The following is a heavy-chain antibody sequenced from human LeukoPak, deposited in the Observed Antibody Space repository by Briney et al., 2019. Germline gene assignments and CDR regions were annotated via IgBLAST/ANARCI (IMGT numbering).Heavy chain of an antibody. V-gene: IGHV3-74*01. Sequence: GGSLRLSCAASGFTFSSYWMHWVRQAPGKGLVWVSRINSDGSSTSYADSVKGRFTISRDNAKNTLYLQMNSLRAEDTAVYYCARAGYSGIVVVPAANYMDVWGKGTTVTVSS. CDR1: GFTFSSYW. CDR2: INSDGSST. J-gene: IGHJ6*03. D-gene: IGHD2-2*01. CDR3: ARAGYSGIVVVPAANYMDV.